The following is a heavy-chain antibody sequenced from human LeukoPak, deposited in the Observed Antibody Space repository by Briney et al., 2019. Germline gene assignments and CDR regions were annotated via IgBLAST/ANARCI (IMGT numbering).Heavy chain of an antibody. CDR2: IKQDGSEK. Sequence: GGSLRLSCAASGFTFSSYWMSWVRQAPGKGLEWVANIKQDGSEKYYVNSVKGRFTISRVNAKNSLYLQTNSLRAEDTAVYYCARGGTYYRSWGQGTLVTVSS. CDR3: ARGGTYYRS. V-gene: IGHV3-7*01. J-gene: IGHJ5*02. D-gene: IGHD1-26*01. CDR1: GFTFSSYW.